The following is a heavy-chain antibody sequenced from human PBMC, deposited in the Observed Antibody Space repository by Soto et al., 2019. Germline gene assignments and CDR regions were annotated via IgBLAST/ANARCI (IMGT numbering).Heavy chain of an antibody. CDR1: GYTFTSYG. Sequence: ASVKVSCKASGYTFTSYGMNWVRQAPGRGLEWMGWTNPGNGNTKYSQKFQGRVIIERDTSASTAYMELSSLSSVTAADTAVYYCARAGGEQLVRTWFDPWGQGTLVTVSS. D-gene: IGHD6-6*01. CDR3: ARAGGEQLVRTWFDP. CDR2: TNPGNGNT. J-gene: IGHJ5*02. V-gene: IGHV1-3*01.